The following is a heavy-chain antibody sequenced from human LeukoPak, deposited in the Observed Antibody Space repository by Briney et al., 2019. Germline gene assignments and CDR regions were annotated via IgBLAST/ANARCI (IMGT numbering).Heavy chain of an antibody. J-gene: IGHJ4*02. D-gene: IGHD3-22*01. CDR1: GFTFSTYN. CDR2: ITSSSNYL. CDR3: ARPSVKYDSRGYQPNPFDY. Sequence: PGGSLRLSCAASGFTFSTYNMNWVRQAPGKGLEWVSSITSSSNYLYYADSVKGRFTISRDNAKNSLYLQMTSLRAEDTAVYYCARPSVKYDSRGYQPNPFDYWGRGTLVTVSS. V-gene: IGHV3-21*01.